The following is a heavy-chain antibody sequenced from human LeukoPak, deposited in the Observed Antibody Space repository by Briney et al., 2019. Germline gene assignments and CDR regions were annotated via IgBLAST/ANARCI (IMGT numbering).Heavy chain of an antibody. Sequence: GGSLRLSCAASGFTFSSYGMRWVRQAPGKGLEWVAFIRYDGSNKYYADSVKGRFTISRDNSKNTLYLQMNSLRAEDTAVYYCAKDPGYSYGEDNYFDYWGQGTLVTVSS. D-gene: IGHD5-18*01. CDR2: IRYDGSNK. CDR1: GFTFSSYG. J-gene: IGHJ4*02. V-gene: IGHV3-30*02. CDR3: AKDPGYSYGEDNYFDY.